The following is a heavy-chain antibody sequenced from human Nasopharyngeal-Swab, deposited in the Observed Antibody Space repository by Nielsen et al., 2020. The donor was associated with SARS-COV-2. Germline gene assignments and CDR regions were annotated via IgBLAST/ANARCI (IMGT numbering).Heavy chain of an antibody. D-gene: IGHD6-19*01. J-gene: IGHJ4*02. CDR3: ASLGKDNSGWSDY. CDR2: IYYSVST. V-gene: IGHV4-39*01. Sequence: WIRQPPGKGPEWIGSIYYSVSTYYNPSLKSRVTISVDTSKNQFSLRLSSVTAADTAVYYCASLGKDNSGWSDYWGQGTLVTVSS.